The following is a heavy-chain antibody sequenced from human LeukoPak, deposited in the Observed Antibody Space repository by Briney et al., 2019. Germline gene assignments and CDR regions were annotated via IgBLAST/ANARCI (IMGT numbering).Heavy chain of an antibody. Sequence: AAVKVSCKASGYTFTSYYMHWVRQAPGQGLEWMGIINPSGGSTSYAQKFQGRVTMTRDMSTSTVYMELSSLRSEDTAVYYCARDGAGIQLWLLSAFDIWGQGTMVTVSS. CDR2: INPSGGST. V-gene: IGHV1-46*01. J-gene: IGHJ3*02. D-gene: IGHD5-18*01. CDR3: ARDGAGIQLWLLSAFDI. CDR1: GYTFTSYY.